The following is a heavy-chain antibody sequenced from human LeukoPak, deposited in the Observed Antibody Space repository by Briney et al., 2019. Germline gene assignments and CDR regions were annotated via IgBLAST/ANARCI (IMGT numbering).Heavy chain of an antibody. D-gene: IGHD6-25*01. J-gene: IGHJ2*01. CDR2: ISNTGST. CDR1: GTSISSSH. V-gene: IGHV4-59*08. CDR3: ARRAAANWYFDL. Sequence: PSETLSLTCTVSGTSISSSHWSWIRQPPRKGLECLGYISNTGSTTYNPSLKSRVTISLDTSKNQFSLELKSVTAADTAVYYCARRAAANWYFDLWGRGTLVTVSS.